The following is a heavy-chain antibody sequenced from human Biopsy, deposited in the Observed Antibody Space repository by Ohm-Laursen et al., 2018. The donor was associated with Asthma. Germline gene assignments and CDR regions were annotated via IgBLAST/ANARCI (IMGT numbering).Heavy chain of an antibody. J-gene: IGHJ4*02. CDR3: AKVRSDWVITESFDY. Sequence: RSLRLSCAASGFTFDEYTMHWVRHAPGKGLEWVSGISWNSATIGYADSVEGRFTISRDNAKNSVFLHMDSLRPEDTAFYYCAKVRSDWVITESFDYWGQGVLVTVSS. CDR2: ISWNSATI. V-gene: IGHV3-9*01. CDR1: GFTFDEYT. D-gene: IGHD3-22*01.